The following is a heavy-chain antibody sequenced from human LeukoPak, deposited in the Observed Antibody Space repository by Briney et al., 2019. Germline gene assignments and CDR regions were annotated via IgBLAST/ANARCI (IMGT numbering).Heavy chain of an antibody. Sequence: SQTLSLTCTLSGGSLSRGCSYWSWLREHPGRGLEGIGYIVSITMTDYTPALKSRVTTSVHTSNTRCCLKLSSVTAADTAVQYCARVRRTGSSGIWFDAWRQGTLVTVSS. D-gene: IGHD6-6*01. CDR2: IVSITMT. V-gene: IGHV4-31*03. CDR1: GGSLSRGCSY. J-gene: IGHJ5*02. CDR3: ARVRRTGSSGIWFDA.